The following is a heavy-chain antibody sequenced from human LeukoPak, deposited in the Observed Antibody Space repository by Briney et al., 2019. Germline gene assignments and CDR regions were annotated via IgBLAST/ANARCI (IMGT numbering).Heavy chain of an antibody. CDR3: ARSRIAAAGTEYFHH. J-gene: IGHJ1*01. CDR1: GGSINSNSYF. V-gene: IGHV4-39*02. CDR2: IYNTGST. Sequence: PSETLSLICTVSGGSINSNSYFWGWIPQTPGKGLEWIGNIYNTGSTSYNPSLKTRITISVDTSKVHFSLSLRSVTAADTAVYFCARSRIAAAGTEYFHHWGRGTLVSVSS. D-gene: IGHD6-13*01.